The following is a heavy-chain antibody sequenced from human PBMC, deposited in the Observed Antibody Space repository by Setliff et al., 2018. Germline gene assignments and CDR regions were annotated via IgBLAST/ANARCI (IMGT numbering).Heavy chain of an antibody. D-gene: IGHD3-3*01. CDR3: ARGRDFWSGYLVY. V-gene: IGHV1-2*04. CDR2: INPNSGGT. Sequence: ASVKVSCKASGYTFTGYYMHWVRQAPGQELEWMGWINPNSGGTNYAQKFRGWVTMTRDTSISTAYMELSRLRSDDTAVYYRARGRDFWSGYLVYWGQGTLVTVSS. CDR1: GYTFTGYY. J-gene: IGHJ4*02.